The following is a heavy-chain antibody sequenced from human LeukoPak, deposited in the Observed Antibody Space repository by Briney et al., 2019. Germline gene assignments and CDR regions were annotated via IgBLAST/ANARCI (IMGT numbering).Heavy chain of an antibody. CDR3: ARDEGSSSWLSRGWFDP. V-gene: IGHV1-2*02. Sequence: ASVKVSCKASGYTFTSYDINWVRQATGQGLEWMGWMNPNSGGTNYAQKFQGRVTMTRDTSISTAYMELSRLRSDDTAVYYCARDEGSSSWLSRGWFDPWGQGTLVTVSS. CDR2: MNPNSGGT. CDR1: GYTFTSYD. J-gene: IGHJ5*02. D-gene: IGHD6-13*01.